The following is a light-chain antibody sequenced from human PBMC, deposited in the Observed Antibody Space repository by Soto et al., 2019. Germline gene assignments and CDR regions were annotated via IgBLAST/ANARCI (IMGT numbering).Light chain of an antibody. CDR3: KQYNDNWT. CDR2: KAS. Sequence: DIQMTQSPSTLSASVGDRVTITCRASQSGSRWLAWSQQKPGKAPKLLIYKASTLESGVPSRFSGSGSGTEFTLAISSLQPDDSATYYCKQYNDNWTFGQGTKGEIK. CDR1: QSGSRW. V-gene: IGKV1-5*03. J-gene: IGKJ1*01.